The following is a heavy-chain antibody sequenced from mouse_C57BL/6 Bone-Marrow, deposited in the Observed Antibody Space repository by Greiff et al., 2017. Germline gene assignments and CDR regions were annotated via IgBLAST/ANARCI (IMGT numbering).Heavy chain of an antibody. V-gene: IGHV5-12*01. CDR2: ISNGGGST. Sequence: EVKLVESGGGLVQPGGSLKLSCAASGFTFSDYYMYWVRQTPEKRLEWVAYISNGGGSTYYPDTVKGRFTSSRDNAKNTLYLQMSRLKSEDTAMYYCARPRPDYYGSSYWYFDVWGTGTTVTVSS. D-gene: IGHD1-1*01. CDR1: GFTFSDYY. CDR3: ARPRPDYYGSSYWYFDV. J-gene: IGHJ1*03.